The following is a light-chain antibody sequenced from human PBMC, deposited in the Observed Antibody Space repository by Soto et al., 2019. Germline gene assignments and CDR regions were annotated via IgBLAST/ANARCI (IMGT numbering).Light chain of an antibody. CDR1: QIVSSY. J-gene: IGKJ2*01. Sequence: EIVLTQSPATLSLSPGEIATLSCRASQIVSSYLAWYQQKPGQAPRLLIYDASNRATGIPARFSGSGSGTDFTLTISSLEPEDFAVYYCQQRGNWPPTFGQGTKLEIK. CDR2: DAS. V-gene: IGKV3-11*01. CDR3: QQRGNWPPT.